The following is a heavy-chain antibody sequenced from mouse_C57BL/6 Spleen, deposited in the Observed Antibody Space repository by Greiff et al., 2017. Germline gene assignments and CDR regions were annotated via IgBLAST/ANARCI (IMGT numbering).Heavy chain of an antibody. V-gene: IGHV1-80*01. J-gene: IGHJ4*01. Sequence: QVQLQQSGAELVKPGASVKISCKASGYAFSSYWMNWVKQRPGKGLEWIGQIYPGDGDTNYNGKFKGKATLTADKSSSTAYMQLSSLTSEDSAVYFCAAITTVYYYAMDYWGQGTSVTVSS. D-gene: IGHD1-1*01. CDR2: IYPGDGDT. CDR3: AAITTVYYYAMDY. CDR1: GYAFSSYW.